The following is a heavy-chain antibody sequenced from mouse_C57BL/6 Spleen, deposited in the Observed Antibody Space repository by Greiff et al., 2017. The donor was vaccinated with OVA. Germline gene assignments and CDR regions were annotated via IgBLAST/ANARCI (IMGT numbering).Heavy chain of an antibody. CDR3: ASDYDYDGGYVDY. D-gene: IGHD2-4*01. Sequence: VQLQQSGPELVKPGASVKISCKASGYTFTDYYMNWVKQSHGKSLEWIGDINPNNGGTSYNQKFKGKATLTVDKSSSTAYMELRSLTSEDSAVYYCASDYDYDGGYVDYWGQGTSVTVSS. CDR1: GYTFTDYY. J-gene: IGHJ4*01. CDR2: INPNNGGT. V-gene: IGHV1-26*01.